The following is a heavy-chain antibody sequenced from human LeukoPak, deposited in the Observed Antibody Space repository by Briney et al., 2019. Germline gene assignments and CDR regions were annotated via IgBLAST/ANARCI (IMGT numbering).Heavy chain of an antibody. CDR2: ISYDGSNK. V-gene: IGHV3-30*18. D-gene: IGHD3-16*01. J-gene: IGHJ5*02. Sequence: GRSLRLSCAASGFTFSSYGMHWVRQAPGKGLEWVAVISYDGSNKYYADSVKGRFTISRDNSKNTLYLQMNSLRAEDTAVYYCAKSRGPGTNWFDAWGQGTLVTVSS. CDR1: GFTFSSYG. CDR3: AKSRGPGTNWFDA.